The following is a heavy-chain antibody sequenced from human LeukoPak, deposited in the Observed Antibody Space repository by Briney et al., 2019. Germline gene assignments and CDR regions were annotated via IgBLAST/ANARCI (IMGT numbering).Heavy chain of an antibody. D-gene: IGHD2-8*01. CDR1: GFTFSSYA. CDR2: ISGSGGST. Sequence: PGGSLRLSCAASGFTFSSYAMSWVRQAPGKGLEWVSAISGSGGSTYYADSVKGRFTTSRDNSKNTLYLQMNSLRAEDTAVYYCAKDRGCTNGVCSIAGAFDIWGQGTMVTVSS. CDR3: AKDRGCTNGVCSIAGAFDI. V-gene: IGHV3-23*01. J-gene: IGHJ3*02.